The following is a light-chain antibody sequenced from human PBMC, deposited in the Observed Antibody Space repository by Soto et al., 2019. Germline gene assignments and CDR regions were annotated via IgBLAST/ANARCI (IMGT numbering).Light chain of an antibody. V-gene: IGLV2-14*01. J-gene: IGLJ1*01. CDR3: SSYTSSSTLYV. Sequence: QYALTQPASVSGSPGQSITISCTGTSSDVGGYNYVSWYQQHPGKAPKLMLYDVSNRPSGVSNRFSGSKSGNTASLTISGLQAEDEADYYCSSYTSSSTLYVFGTGTKLTVL. CDR2: DVS. CDR1: SSDVGGYNY.